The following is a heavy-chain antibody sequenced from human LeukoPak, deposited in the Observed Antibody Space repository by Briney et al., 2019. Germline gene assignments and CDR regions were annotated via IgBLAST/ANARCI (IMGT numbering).Heavy chain of an antibody. CDR2: IYYSGST. V-gene: IGHV4-59*11. J-gene: IGHJ5*02. CDR1: GGSISSHY. CDR3: AKNIGRGAFDP. Sequence: SETLSLTCTVSGGSISSHYWSWIRQPPGKGLEWIGNIYYSGSTNYNPSLKSRVTISGDTSKNQFSLKLNSVTAADTAVYYCAKNIGRGAFDPWGQGTLVTVSS. D-gene: IGHD2/OR15-2a*01.